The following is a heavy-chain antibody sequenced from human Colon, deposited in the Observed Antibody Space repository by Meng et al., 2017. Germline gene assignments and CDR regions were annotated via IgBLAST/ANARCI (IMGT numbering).Heavy chain of an antibody. CDR2: IYRSGST. V-gene: IGHV4-4*02. CDR3: ARRVQYSSGYYYFDF. Sequence: QVKRTESGPGPVKPSGTLSLTCVVSGGSLISSNWWTWVRQAPGKGLEWIGEIYRSGSTNYNPSLKSRVTISIDTSKNEFSLKLTSVTAADTALYYCARRVQYSSGYYYFDFWGQGTLVTVSS. D-gene: IGHD3-22*01. J-gene: IGHJ4*02. CDR1: GGSLISSNW.